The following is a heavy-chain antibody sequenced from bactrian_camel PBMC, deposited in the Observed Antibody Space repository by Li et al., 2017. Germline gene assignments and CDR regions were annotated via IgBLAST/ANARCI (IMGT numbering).Heavy chain of an antibody. J-gene: IGHJ4*01. CDR2: IYSVGSNT. CDR1: GFNFDDYA. Sequence: EVQLVESGGGTVQAGGSLRLSCTTSGFNFDDYAMARIRQAPGKGLEWVSSIYSVGSNTYYADSVKGRFTISRDSAKSTVYLQMNSLKSEDTAMYYCGSGLLQHHFYWGQGTQVTVS. CDR3: GSGLLQHHFY. V-gene: IGHV3S11*01. D-gene: IGHD2*01.